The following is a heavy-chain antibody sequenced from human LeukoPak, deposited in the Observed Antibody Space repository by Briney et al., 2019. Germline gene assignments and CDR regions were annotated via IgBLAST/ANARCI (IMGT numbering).Heavy chain of an antibody. CDR1: GFTFSNYA. D-gene: IGHD2-15*01. J-gene: IGHJ4*02. Sequence: GGSLRLSCAASGFTFSNYAMNWVRQPPGKGLEWVSGISGSGSSTYYADSVKGRSAISRDNSKNTLYLQMNSLRAEDTAVYYCAKGRYSGYCSSGNCYADYFDSWGQGALVTVSS. CDR2: ISGSGSST. CDR3: AKGRYSGYCSSGNCYADYFDS. V-gene: IGHV3-23*01.